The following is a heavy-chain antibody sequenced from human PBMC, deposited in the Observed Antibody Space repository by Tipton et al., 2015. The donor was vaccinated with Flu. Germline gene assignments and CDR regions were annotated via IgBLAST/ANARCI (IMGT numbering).Heavy chain of an antibody. CDR1: GFTFSSYS. D-gene: IGHD3-3*01. CDR3: ARAAFLEWTYH. Sequence: AASGFTFSSYSMNWVRQAPGKGLEWVSSISSSSSYIYYADSVKGRFTISRDNAKNSLYLQMNSLRAEDTAVYYCARAAFLEWTYHWGQGTLVTVSS. CDR2: ISSSSSYI. J-gene: IGHJ5*02. V-gene: IGHV3-21*01.